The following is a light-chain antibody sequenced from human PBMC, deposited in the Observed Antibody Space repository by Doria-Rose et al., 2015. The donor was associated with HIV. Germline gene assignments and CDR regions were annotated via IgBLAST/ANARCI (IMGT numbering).Light chain of an antibody. Sequence: EIVLTQSPGTLSLSPGERATLSRRASQSFSSTYLAWYQQKPGQAPSLLIYDGSTRATGIPDRISASGSGTDFTLPINRLEPEDFALYYCHKYGTSWTFGQGTKVEI. CDR2: DGS. CDR1: QSFSSTY. V-gene: IGKV3-20*01. CDR3: HKYGTSWT. J-gene: IGKJ1*01.